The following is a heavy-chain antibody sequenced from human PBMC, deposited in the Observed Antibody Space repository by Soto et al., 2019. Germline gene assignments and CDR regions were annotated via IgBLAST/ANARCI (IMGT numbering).Heavy chain of an antibody. CDR1: GFTFSSYS. V-gene: IGHV3-30-3*01. CDR2: ISYDGSNK. D-gene: IGHD3-22*01. CDR3: ARDGYYYDSSGQCPDN. J-gene: IGHJ4*02. Sequence: QVQLVESGGGVVQPGRSLRLSCAASGFTFSSYSMHWVRQAPGKGLEWVAVISYDGSNKFYADSVKGRFTISRDNSKSTLYLQINTLRASDTAVYYCARDGYYYDSSGQCPDNWGQGTLVTVSS.